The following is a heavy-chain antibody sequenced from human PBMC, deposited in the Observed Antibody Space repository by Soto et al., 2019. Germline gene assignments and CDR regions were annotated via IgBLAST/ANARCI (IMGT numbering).Heavy chain of an antibody. D-gene: IGHD3-16*01. J-gene: IGHJ4*02. V-gene: IGHV3-73*02. CDR1: GFTFSGAA. CDR3: STLGEWGSYSGY. CDR2: IRSKAKDYAT. Sequence: EVQLVESGGGLVQPGGSLKLSCAASGFTFSGAAMHWVRQASGKGLEWVRRIRSKAKDYATAYSESVKGRFTVSRDDSKYTAYLQMNSLKTDDTAMYYCSTLGEWGSYSGYWGQGTLVTVSS.